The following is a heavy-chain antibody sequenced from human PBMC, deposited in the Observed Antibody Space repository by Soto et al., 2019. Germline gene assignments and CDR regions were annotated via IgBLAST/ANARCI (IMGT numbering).Heavy chain of an antibody. CDR3: ALYYYDSRGYIDP. V-gene: IGHV1-46*03. D-gene: IGHD3-22*01. J-gene: IGHJ5*02. CDR2: INPSGGRT. Sequence: QVHLVQSGAEVKKPGASVKVSCQGSGYTFTNYYMHWVRQTPGQGLEWMGTINPSGGRTSYAQKFQGRVTMTRDTSTSTVYMELSSLRSEDTAVYYCALYYYDSRGYIDPWGQGTLVTVSS. CDR1: GYTFTNYY.